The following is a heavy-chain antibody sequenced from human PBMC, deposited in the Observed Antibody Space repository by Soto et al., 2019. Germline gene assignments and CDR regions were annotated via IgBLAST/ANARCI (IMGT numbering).Heavy chain of an antibody. Sequence: QVQLVQSGAEVKKPGSSVKVSCKASGGTFSSYAISWVRQAPGQGLEWMGGIIPIFGTANYAQKFQGRVTITADESTSTAYMELSSLRSEDTAVYYCARRKNRRDSSGYYNIDYWGQGTLVTVSS. V-gene: IGHV1-69*01. D-gene: IGHD3-22*01. J-gene: IGHJ4*02. CDR1: GGTFSSYA. CDR3: ARRKNRRDSSGYYNIDY. CDR2: IIPIFGTA.